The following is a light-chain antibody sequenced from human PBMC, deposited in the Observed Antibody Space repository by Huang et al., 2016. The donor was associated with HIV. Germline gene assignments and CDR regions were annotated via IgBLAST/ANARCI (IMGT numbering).Light chain of an antibody. V-gene: IGKV3-11*01. J-gene: IGKJ2*01. CDR2: DAS. Sequence: EILLTQSPATLSVSPGEMATLSCRASQNSGGYLGWYQQKPGQAPKLLIYDASNRATDVQLRFTGKGSETDFTLTITTLEPEDFALYYWHQRRKWPQTCGQGTKLE. CDR3: HQRRKWPQT. CDR1: QNSGGY.